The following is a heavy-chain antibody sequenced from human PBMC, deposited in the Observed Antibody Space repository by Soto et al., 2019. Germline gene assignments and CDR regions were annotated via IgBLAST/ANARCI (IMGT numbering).Heavy chain of an antibody. CDR1: GYTFSSYA. Sequence: GGSLRLSCAASGYTFSSYAMSWVRQAPGKGLEWVSAISGSGGSTYYADTVKGRFTISRKNSKNTLYLQMNSLRAEDTAEYYCEKVTGVGLLWFGEYFDYWGQGTLVTVSS. CDR3: EKVTGVGLLWFGEYFDY. D-gene: IGHD3-10*01. V-gene: IGHV3-23*01. J-gene: IGHJ4*02. CDR2: ISGSGGST.